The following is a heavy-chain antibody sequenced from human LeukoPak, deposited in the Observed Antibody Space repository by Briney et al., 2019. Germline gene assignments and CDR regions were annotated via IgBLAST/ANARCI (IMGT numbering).Heavy chain of an antibody. D-gene: IGHD3-10*01. CDR3: ADPGGSGAQFDL. CDR2: ISGSGHNT. CDR1: GFTFSSFA. V-gene: IGHV3-23*01. Sequence: GESLKISCAASGFTFSSFAMSWVRQAPGKGLEWVSTISGSGHNTHYADSVKGRFTISRDNSENTVYLQMNSLRAEGTAVYYCADPGGSGAQFDLWGRGTLLTVSS. J-gene: IGHJ2*01.